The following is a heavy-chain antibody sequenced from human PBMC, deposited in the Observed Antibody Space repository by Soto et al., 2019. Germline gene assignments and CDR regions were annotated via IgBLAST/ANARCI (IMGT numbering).Heavy chain of an antibody. Sequence: PSETLSLTCTVSGGSISSYYWSWIRQPPGKGLEWIGYIYYSGSTNYNPSLKSRVTISVDTSKNQFSLKLSSVTAADTAVYYCAAHYYDSSGYYFPLDYWGQGTLVTSPQ. CDR3: AAHYYDSSGYYFPLDY. D-gene: IGHD3-22*01. CDR2: IYYSGST. J-gene: IGHJ4*02. V-gene: IGHV4-59*01. CDR1: GGSISSYY.